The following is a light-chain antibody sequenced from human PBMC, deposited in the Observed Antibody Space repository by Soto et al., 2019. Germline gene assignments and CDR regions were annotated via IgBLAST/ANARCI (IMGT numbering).Light chain of an antibody. Sequence: IQMTQPPSPLAETVGNRFTITCRDSQTISSWLAWYQQKXGKAPNLLMYQASTLKSGVPSRFRGSGSGTEFTLTISSLQPDDFETYYCQHYNSSSEAFGQGTKVDIK. CDR1: QTISSW. CDR2: QAS. CDR3: QHYNSSSEA. V-gene: IGKV1-5*03. J-gene: IGKJ1*01.